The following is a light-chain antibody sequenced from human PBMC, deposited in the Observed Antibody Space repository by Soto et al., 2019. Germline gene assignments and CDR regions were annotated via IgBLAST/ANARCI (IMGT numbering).Light chain of an antibody. CDR1: QTSSSW. CDR3: QQYDSYSEA. CDR2: KAS. Sequence: DIQMTQSPSTLSGSVGDRVTITCRASQTSSSWLAWYQQKPGKAPKLLVYKASTLKSRVPSRFSGSGSGTEFTLTISSLQLDDFATYYCQQYDSYSEAFGQGTKVELK. J-gene: IGKJ1*01. V-gene: IGKV1-5*03.